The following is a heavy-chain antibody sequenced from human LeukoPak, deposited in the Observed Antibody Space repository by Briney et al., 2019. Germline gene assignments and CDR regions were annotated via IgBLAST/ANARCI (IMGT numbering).Heavy chain of an antibody. CDR3: ARDRRGITMVRGVIGNWFDP. CDR1: GYSISSGYY. CDR2: IYHSGST. V-gene: IGHV4-38-2*02. Sequence: SETLSLTCTVSGYSISSGYYWGWIRQPPGKGLEWIGSIYHSGSTYYNPSLKSRVTMSVDTSKNQFSLKLSSVTAADTAVYYCARDRRGITMVRGVIGNWFDPWGQGTLVTVSS. J-gene: IGHJ5*02. D-gene: IGHD3-10*01.